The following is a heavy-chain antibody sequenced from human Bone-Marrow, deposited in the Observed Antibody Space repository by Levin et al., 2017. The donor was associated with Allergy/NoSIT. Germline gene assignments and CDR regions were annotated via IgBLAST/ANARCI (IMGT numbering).Heavy chain of an antibody. J-gene: IGHJ4*02. CDR1: GFTFSSYW. V-gene: IGHV3-7*04. D-gene: IGHD2-21*01. CDR3: AGGLALHY. CDR2: IKEDGSEK. Sequence: PGGSLRLSCAASGFTFSSYWMNWVRQTPGKGLEFVANIKEDGSEKYYGDSVKGRFTISRDNAKNSLHLQMNSLRAEDTAVYYCAGGLALHYWGQGTLVTVST.